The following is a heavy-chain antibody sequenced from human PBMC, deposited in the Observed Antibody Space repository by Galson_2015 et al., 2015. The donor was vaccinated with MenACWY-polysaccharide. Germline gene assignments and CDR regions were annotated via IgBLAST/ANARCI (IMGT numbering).Heavy chain of an antibody. J-gene: IGHJ4*02. CDR1: GFTFSSYA. Sequence: SLRLSCAASGFTFSSYAMSWVRQAPGKGLEWVSAISGSGGSTYYADSVKGRFTISRDNSKNTLYLQMNRLRAEDTAVYYCAKDPTSTSDPTYYDFWSGYYAFDYWGQGTLVTVSS. CDR2: ISGSGGST. V-gene: IGHV3-23*01. D-gene: IGHD3-3*01. CDR3: AKDPTSTSDPTYYDFWSGYYAFDY.